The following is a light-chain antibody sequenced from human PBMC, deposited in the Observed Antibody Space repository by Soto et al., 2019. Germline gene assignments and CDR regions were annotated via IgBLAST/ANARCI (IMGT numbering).Light chain of an antibody. V-gene: IGLV1-51*01. CDR1: SSNIGNND. CDR2: DSN. CDR3: GTWDNSLSAGV. Sequence: QSVLTQPPSLSAAPGQKVTISCSGSSSNIGNNDVSWYQQLPGTAPKLIIYDSNKRPSGIPDRFSGSNSGTSATLGITGLQTGDEADYYCGTWDNSLSAGVFGGGTKLTVL. J-gene: IGLJ2*01.